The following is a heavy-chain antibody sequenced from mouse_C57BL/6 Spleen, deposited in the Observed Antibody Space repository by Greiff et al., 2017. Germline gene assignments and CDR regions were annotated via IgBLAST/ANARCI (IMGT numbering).Heavy chain of an antibody. CDR3: AREGDYYYGSSPYAMDY. Sequence: VQLQQSGAELARPGASVKLSCKASGYTFTSYGISWVKQRTGQGLEWIGEIYPRSGNTYYNEKFKGKATLTADKYSSTAYMELRSLTSEDSAVYFCAREGDYYYGSSPYAMDYWGQGTSVTVSS. J-gene: IGHJ4*01. CDR2: IYPRSGNT. V-gene: IGHV1-81*01. D-gene: IGHD1-1*01. CDR1: GYTFTSYG.